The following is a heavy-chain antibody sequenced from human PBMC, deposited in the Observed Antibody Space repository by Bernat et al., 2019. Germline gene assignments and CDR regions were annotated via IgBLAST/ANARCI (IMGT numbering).Heavy chain of an antibody. CDR1: GFTFSSNW. V-gene: IGHV3-74*01. CDR2: INTDETKT. D-gene: IGHD3-22*01. Sequence: EVQLVESGGGLVQPGGSLRLSCAASGFTFSSNWMHWVRQAPGKGLVWVSRINTDETKTDYADSVKGRFTISRDNAKNTVHLHMNSLRVEDTAVHYCGKMGDYDSSGFYGFVQHWGQGTLVSVSS. J-gene: IGHJ1*01. CDR3: GKMGDYDSSGFYGFVQH.